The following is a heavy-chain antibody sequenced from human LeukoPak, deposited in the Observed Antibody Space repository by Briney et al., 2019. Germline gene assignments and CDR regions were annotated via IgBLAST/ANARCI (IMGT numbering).Heavy chain of an antibody. V-gene: IGHV4-59*12. J-gene: IGHJ5*02. D-gene: IGHD2-2*01. CDR3: ARSGRHCSSTSCYRGWFDP. CDR1: GGSISSYY. CDR2: IYYSGST. Sequence: SSETLSLTCTVSGGSISSYYWSWIRQPPGKGLEWIGYIYYSGSTNYNPSLKSRVTISVDTSKNQFSLKLSSVTAADTAVYYCARSGRHCSSTSCYRGWFDPWGQGTLVTVSS.